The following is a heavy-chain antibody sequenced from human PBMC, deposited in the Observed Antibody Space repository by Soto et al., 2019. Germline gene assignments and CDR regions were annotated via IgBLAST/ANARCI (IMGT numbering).Heavy chain of an antibody. CDR3: ANAERTSSRILD. CDR2: ISVSGGNT. CDR1: GFTFRSYA. Sequence: GGSLRLSCAASGFTFRSYAMSWVRQAPGKGLEWVSGISVSGGNTYYADSVKGRFTISRDNSMNTLYLQMNSLRAEDTAIYYCANAERTSSRILDWGQGILVTVSS. J-gene: IGHJ4*02. D-gene: IGHD6-19*01. V-gene: IGHV3-23*01.